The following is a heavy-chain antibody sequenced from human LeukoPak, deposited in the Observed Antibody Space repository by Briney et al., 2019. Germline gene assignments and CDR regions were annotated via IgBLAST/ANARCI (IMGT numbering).Heavy chain of an antibody. D-gene: IGHD4-17*01. J-gene: IGHJ6*02. CDR1: GYTLTELS. Sequence: ASVKVSCKVSGYTLTELSMHWVRQAPGKGLEWMGGFDPEDGETIYAQKFQGRVTMTEDTSTDTAYMELSSLRSEDTAVYYCATDLTVTPRDYYGMDVLGQGTTVTVSS. CDR2: FDPEDGET. CDR3: ATDLTVTPRDYYGMDV. V-gene: IGHV1-24*01.